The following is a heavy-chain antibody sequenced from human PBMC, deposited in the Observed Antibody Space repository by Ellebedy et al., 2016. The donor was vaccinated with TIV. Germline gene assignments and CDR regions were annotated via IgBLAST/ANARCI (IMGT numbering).Heavy chain of an antibody. D-gene: IGHD1-14*01. CDR2: ISAYNGNT. V-gene: IGHV1-18*01. CDR3: ARGARGLPAYYFDY. Sequence: ASVKVSCKASGGTFSSYAISWVRQAPGQGLEWMGWISAYNGNTNYAQKLQGRVTMTTDTSTSTAYMELRSLRSDDTAVYYCARGARGLPAYYFDYWGQGTLVTVSS. CDR1: GGTFSSYA. J-gene: IGHJ4*02.